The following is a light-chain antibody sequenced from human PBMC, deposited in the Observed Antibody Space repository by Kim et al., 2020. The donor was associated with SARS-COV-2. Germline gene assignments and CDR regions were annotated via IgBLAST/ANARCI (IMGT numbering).Light chain of an antibody. Sequence: GKSITISCTGTSSDVGTYNYVSWYQQHPGKAPKLMIYDVSNRPLGVSNRFSGSKSGNTASLTISGLQTEDEADYYCSSYTSSSFYVFGTGTKVTVL. CDR3: SSYTSSSFYV. V-gene: IGLV2-14*03. CDR2: DVS. J-gene: IGLJ1*01. CDR1: SSDVGTYNY.